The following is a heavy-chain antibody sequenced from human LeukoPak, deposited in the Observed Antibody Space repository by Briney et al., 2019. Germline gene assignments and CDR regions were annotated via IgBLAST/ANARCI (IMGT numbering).Heavy chain of an antibody. CDR1: GFTFSSYE. CDR2: ISSSGTNI. V-gene: IGHV3-48*03. J-gene: IGHJ4*02. CDR3: ARPRDSGWSKTWDY. Sequence: GGSLRLSCAASGFTFSSYEMNWVRQAPGTGLEWISYISSSGTNIYYADSVKGRFTISRDNAKNSLYLEMNSLRAEDTAVYYCARPRDSGWSKTWDYWGQGTLVTVSS. D-gene: IGHD6-13*01.